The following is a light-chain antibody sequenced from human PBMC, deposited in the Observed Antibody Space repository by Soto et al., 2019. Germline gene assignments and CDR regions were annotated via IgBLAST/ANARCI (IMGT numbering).Light chain of an antibody. CDR2: DVS. CDR1: SSDVGGYNY. J-gene: IGLJ3*02. Sequence: QSVLTQPRSVSGSPGQSVTISCTGTSSDVGGYNYVSWYQQHPGKAPKLMIYDVSKRPSGVPDRFSGSKSGNTASLTISGLQAEDEADYYCQTYDKSLGGWVFGGGTKVTVL. CDR3: QTYDKSLGGWV. V-gene: IGLV2-11*01.